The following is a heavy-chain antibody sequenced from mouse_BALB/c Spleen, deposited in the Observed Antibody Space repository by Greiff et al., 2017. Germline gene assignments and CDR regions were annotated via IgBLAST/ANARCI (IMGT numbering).Heavy chain of an antibody. J-gene: IGHJ1*01. D-gene: IGHD1-1*01. CDR2: IYPGDGDT. CDR3: ARLVLRSYFDV. V-gene: IGHV1-80*01. CDR1: GYAFSSYW. Sequence: VQLQQSGAELVRPGSSVKISCKASGYAFSSYWMNWVKQRPGQGLEWIGQIYPGDGDTNYNGKFKGKATLTADKSSSTAYMQLSSLTSEDSAVYFCARLVLRSYFDVWGAGTTVTVSS.